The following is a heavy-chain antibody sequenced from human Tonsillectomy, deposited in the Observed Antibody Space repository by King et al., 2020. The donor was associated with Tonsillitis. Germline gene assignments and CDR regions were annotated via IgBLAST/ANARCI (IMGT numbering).Heavy chain of an antibody. V-gene: IGHV3-30*03. CDR2: ISYDGDNK. J-gene: IGHJ3*02. Sequence: QVQLVESGGGVVQPGRSLRLSCAASGITFSSYGMHWVRQAPGKGLEWVAVISYDGDNKYYADSVKGRFTISRDNSKNTLYLQMNSLRAEDTAVYYCRTRLLVGTMDSSDTWGQGKMVTVSS. CDR3: RTRLLVGTMDSSDT. CDR1: GITFSSYG. D-gene: IGHD1-26*01.